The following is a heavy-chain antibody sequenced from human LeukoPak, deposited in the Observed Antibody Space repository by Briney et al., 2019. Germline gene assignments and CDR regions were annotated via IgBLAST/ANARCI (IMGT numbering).Heavy chain of an antibody. CDR2: INHSGST. CDR1: GGSFSGYY. V-gene: IGHV4-34*01. Sequence: SETLSLTCAVYGGSFSGYYWSWIRQPPGKGLEWIGEINHSGSTNYNPSLKSRVTISVDTSKNQFSLKLSSVTAADTAVYYCASTYRGHKDYGMDVWGQGTTVTVSS. CDR3: ASTYRGHKDYGMDV. J-gene: IGHJ6*02. D-gene: IGHD1-1*01.